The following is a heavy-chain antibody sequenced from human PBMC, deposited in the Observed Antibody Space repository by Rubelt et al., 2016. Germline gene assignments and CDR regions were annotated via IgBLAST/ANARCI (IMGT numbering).Heavy chain of an antibody. J-gene: IGHJ3*02. CDR2: LYYSGST. V-gene: IGHV4-39*01. Sequence: QLQLQESGPGLVKPSETLSLTCTVSGGSISSSSYYWGWIRQPPGKGLEWIGSLYYSGSTYYNPSLKGRGTLSVDTSKNQFSLKLSSVTAADTAVYYCARYNDGVVVVPAAFGAFDSWGQGTMVTVSS. CDR1: GGSISSSSYY. D-gene: IGHD2-2*01. CDR3: ARYNDGVVVVPAAFGAFDS.